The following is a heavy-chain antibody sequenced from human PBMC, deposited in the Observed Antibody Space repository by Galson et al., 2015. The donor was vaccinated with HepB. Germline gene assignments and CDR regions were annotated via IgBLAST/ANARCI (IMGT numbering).Heavy chain of an antibody. D-gene: IGHD2/OR15-2a*01. J-gene: IGHJ6*02. CDR1: GYTFTSYD. V-gene: IGHV1-8*01. CDR2: MNPNSGNT. Sequence: SVKVSCKASGYTFTSYDINWVRQATGQGLEWMGWMNPNSGNTGYAQKFQGRVTMTKSTSISTAYMELSSLRSEDTAVYYCARVPPYRGNRSNSSREGIGVWGQGTSATVSS. CDR3: ARVPPYRGNRSNSSREGIGV.